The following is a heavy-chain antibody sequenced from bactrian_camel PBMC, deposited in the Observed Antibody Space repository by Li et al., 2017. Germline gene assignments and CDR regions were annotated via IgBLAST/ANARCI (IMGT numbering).Heavy chain of an antibody. V-gene: IGHV3S53*01. CDR1: GNSYTYKQ. J-gene: IGHJ4*01. CDR3: AVVRRVSCPPVAFTDNWSWTRPGASF. D-gene: IGHD6*01. CDR2: VARTGET. Sequence: HVQLVESGGGSVQAGGSLRLSCAASGNSYTYKQYCMGWFRQAPGKEREGVASVARTGETTNADSVKGRFTVSRDNGKNTLLLHMNSLKPEDTAKYYCAVVRRVSCPPVAFTDNWSWTRPGASFWGQGTQVTVS.